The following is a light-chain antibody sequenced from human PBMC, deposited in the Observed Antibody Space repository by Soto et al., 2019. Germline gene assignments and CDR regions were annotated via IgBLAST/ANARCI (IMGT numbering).Light chain of an antibody. CDR3: QHVGNSVT. J-gene: IGKJ3*01. CDR2: GAS. Sequence: EIVLTQAPDILSLSSGERATLSCRASQSLDRTYLAWYQQKPGQAPRLLIYGASSRATGIPDRFSGSGSGTDFTLTISRLEPEDFAVYYCQHVGNSVTFGPGNKGDLK. CDR1: QSLDRTY. V-gene: IGKV3-20*01.